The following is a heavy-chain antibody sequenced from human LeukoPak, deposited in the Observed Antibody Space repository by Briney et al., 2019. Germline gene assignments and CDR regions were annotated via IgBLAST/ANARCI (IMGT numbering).Heavy chain of an antibody. CDR2: MSYDGSNQ. Sequence: GRSLRLSCAASGFTFSSYGMHWVRQAPGKGLEWVAVMSYDGSNQYYADSVKGRFTISRDNSKNTQYLQMNSLRAEDTAVYYCARDIGSGVRELTVSPQLLFYGMDVWGQGTTVTVSS. V-gene: IGHV3-30*03. CDR3: ARDIGSGVRELTVSPQLLFYGMDV. CDR1: GFTFSSYG. J-gene: IGHJ6*02. D-gene: IGHD3-10*01.